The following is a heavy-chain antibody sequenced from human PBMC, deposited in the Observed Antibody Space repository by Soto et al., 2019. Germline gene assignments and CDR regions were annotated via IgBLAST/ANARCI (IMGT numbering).Heavy chain of an antibody. CDR1: GFTFSSYG. D-gene: IGHD2-2*01. CDR2: IWYDGSNK. Sequence: GGFLRLSFAAPGFTFSSYGTHWGRQAPGKGLGWVAVIWYDGSNKYYADSVKGRFTISRDNSKNTLYLQMNSLRAEDTAVYYCARDLEDIVVVPAASGMDVWGQGTTVTVSS. V-gene: IGHV3-33*01. CDR3: ARDLEDIVVVPAASGMDV. J-gene: IGHJ6*02.